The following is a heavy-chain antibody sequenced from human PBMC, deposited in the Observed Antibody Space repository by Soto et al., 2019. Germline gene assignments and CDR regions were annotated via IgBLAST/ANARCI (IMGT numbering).Heavy chain of an antibody. Sequence: SETLCLTCDFSVDSISTYYWSWIRQPPGKGLDLIGYVYYSGSTLYNPSLESRVTLSIDMSKKQVSLKLNSVIAADTAVYYCARTRMIESWIDYWGHGTLVTVSS. D-gene: IGHD2-21*01. CDR3: ARTRMIESWIDY. CDR1: VDSISTYY. CDR2: VYYSGST. J-gene: IGHJ4*01. V-gene: IGHV4-59*01.